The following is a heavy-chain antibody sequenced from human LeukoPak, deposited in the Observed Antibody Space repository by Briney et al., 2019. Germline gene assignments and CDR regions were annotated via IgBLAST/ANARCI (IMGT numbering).Heavy chain of an antibody. V-gene: IGHV1-8*02. Sequence: ASVKVSCKASGYTFTSYGINWVRQATGQGLEWMGWMNPNSGNTGYAQKFQGRVTMTRNTSISTAYMELSSLRSEDTAVYYCARGPHTSYDFWSGYWVYYGMDVWGQGTTVTVSS. CDR2: MNPNSGNT. D-gene: IGHD3-3*01. CDR3: ARGPHTSYDFWSGYWVYYGMDV. CDR1: GYTFTSYG. J-gene: IGHJ6*02.